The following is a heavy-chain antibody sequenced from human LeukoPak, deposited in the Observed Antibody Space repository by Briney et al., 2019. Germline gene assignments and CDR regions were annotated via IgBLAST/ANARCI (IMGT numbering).Heavy chain of an antibody. V-gene: IGHV4-59*01. D-gene: IGHD4-17*01. CDR1: GASISSDY. CDR3: ARGFYGDYRFVDY. CDR2: IYYSGST. J-gene: IGHJ4*02. Sequence: SETLSLTCTVSGASISSDYWSWIRQPPGKGLEWIGYIYYSGSTNYNPSLKSRVTISVDTSKNQFSLKLSSVTAADTAVYYCARGFYGDYRFVDYWGQGTLVTVSS.